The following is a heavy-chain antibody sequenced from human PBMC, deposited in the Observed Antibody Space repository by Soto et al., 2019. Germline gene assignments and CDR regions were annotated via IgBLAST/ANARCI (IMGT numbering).Heavy chain of an antibody. J-gene: IGHJ1*01. D-gene: IGHD3-3*01. CDR2: IYYSGST. Sequence: SETLSLTCTVSGGSITSYYWSWIRQPPGKGLEWIGYIYYSGSTNYNPSLKSRVTISVDTSKNQFSLKLSSVTAADTAVYYCASLNYDFWSGYSHYAEYFQYWGQCTLGTVS. CDR1: GGSITSYY. V-gene: IGHV4-59*01. CDR3: ASLNYDFWSGYSHYAEYFQY.